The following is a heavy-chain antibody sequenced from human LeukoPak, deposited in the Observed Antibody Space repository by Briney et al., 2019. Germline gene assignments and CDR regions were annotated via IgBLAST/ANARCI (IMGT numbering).Heavy chain of an antibody. CDR2: ISGSGDST. Sequence: GGSLRLSCAASGFTFSSYAMSWVRQAPGKGLEWVSFISGSGDSTYYADSVKGRFTISRDNSKNTLYLQMNSLRAKDTAVYYCAKADYGDFEQYFDYWGQGTLVTVSS. J-gene: IGHJ4*02. CDR3: AKADYGDFEQYFDY. V-gene: IGHV3-23*01. CDR1: GFTFSSYA. D-gene: IGHD4-17*01.